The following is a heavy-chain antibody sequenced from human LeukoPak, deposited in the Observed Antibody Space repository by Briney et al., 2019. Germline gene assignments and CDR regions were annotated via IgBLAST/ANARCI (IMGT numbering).Heavy chain of an antibody. J-gene: IGHJ4*02. CDR2: IYYSGST. Sequence: PSETLSLTCTVSGGSISSYYWSWIRQPPPKGLDRIGYIYYSGSTNYNPSLKSRVTISVDTSKNQFSLKLSSVTAADTAVYYCARRVAAAFFDYWGQGTLVTVSS. D-gene: IGHD6-13*01. CDR1: GGSISSYY. V-gene: IGHV4-59*08. CDR3: ARRVAAAFFDY.